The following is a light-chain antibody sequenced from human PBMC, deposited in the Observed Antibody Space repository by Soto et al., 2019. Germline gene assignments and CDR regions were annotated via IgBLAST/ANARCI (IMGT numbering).Light chain of an antibody. CDR1: RSISDW. CDR3: QQYDNVPT. J-gene: IGKJ2*01. V-gene: IGKV1-5*01. CDR2: DAS. Sequence: DIQMTQSPSTLSASVGDRVTITCRASRSISDWLAWYQQKPGKAPKLLIYDASNLVIGVPSRFSGSGAGTEFTLTISPLQPEDIATYYCQQYDNVPTFGQGTKLEMK.